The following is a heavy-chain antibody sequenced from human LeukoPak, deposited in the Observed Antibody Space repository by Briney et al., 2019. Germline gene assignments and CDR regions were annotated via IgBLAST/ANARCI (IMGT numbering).Heavy chain of an antibody. V-gene: IGHV3-7*01. D-gene: IGHD3-10*01. CDR3: ASSSYSCSSS. Sequence: SGGSLRLSCAASGFTFTNYWMIWVRQAPGEGLEWVANINEDGSKKYYVGSVEGRFTISRDNAKNSVFLQMNSLRADDTAMYYCASSSYSCSSSWGQGTLVTVSS. CDR2: INEDGSKK. CDR1: GFTFTNYW. J-gene: IGHJ5*02.